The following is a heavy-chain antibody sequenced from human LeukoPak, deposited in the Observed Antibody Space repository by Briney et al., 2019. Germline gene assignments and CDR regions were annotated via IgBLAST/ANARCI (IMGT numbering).Heavy chain of an antibody. CDR2: IWYDGSNK. CDR3: AREGYDSSFNWFDP. CDR1: GFTFSSYG. J-gene: IGHJ5*02. D-gene: IGHD3-22*01. Sequence: GGSLRLSCAASGFTFSSYGMHWVGQAPGKGLEWVAVIWYDGSNKYYADSVKGRFTISRDNSKNTLYLQMNSLRAEDTAVYYCAREGYDSSFNWFDPWGQGTLVTVSS. V-gene: IGHV3-33*01.